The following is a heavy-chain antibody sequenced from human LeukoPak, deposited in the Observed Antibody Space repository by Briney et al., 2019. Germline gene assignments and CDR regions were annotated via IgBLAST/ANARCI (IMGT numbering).Heavy chain of an antibody. V-gene: IGHV4-39*02. Sequence: SETLSLTCTVSGGSISSSSYYRGWIRQPPGKGLEWIGSIYDSGSTYYNPSLKSRVTISVDTSKNHFSLKLSSVTAADTAVYYCTRGSIAYYYMDVWGKGTTVTISS. CDR1: GGSISSSSYY. D-gene: IGHD3-22*01. CDR2: IYDSGST. CDR3: TRGSIAYYYMDV. J-gene: IGHJ6*03.